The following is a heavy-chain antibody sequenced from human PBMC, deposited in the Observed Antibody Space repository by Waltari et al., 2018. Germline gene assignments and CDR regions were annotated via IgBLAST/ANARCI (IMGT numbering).Heavy chain of an antibody. Sequence: EVQLVESGGGWVQPGGSLRLSCDASGFTFSAIWMSWVRQAPGKGLEWVANIKQDGSEKYSVDSVKGRFTISRDNAKNSLSLQMNSLRAEDTAVYFCARLYNTGWYGFDYWGQGTLVTVSS. V-gene: IGHV3-7*01. CDR2: IKQDGSEK. D-gene: IGHD6-19*01. CDR3: ARLYNTGWYGFDY. J-gene: IGHJ4*02. CDR1: GFTFSAIW.